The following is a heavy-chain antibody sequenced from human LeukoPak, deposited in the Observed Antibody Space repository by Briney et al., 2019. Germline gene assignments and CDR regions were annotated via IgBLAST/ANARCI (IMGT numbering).Heavy chain of an antibody. CDR2: IRSKAYGGTT. CDR1: GFTFSSYA. Sequence: PGGSLRLSCAASGFTFSSYAMSWVRQAPGKGLEWVGFIRSKAYGGTTEYAASVKGRFTISRDDSKSIAYLQMNSLKTEDTAVYYCTRDLQDYGDHYYYYYGMDVWGQGTTVTVSS. V-gene: IGHV3-49*04. CDR3: TRDLQDYGDHYYYYYGMDV. D-gene: IGHD4-17*01. J-gene: IGHJ6*02.